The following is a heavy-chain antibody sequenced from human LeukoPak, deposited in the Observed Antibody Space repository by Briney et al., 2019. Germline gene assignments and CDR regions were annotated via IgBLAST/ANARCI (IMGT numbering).Heavy chain of an antibody. CDR2: IYYSGST. J-gene: IGHJ4*02. Sequence: PSETLSLTCAVYGGSFSGYYWSWIRQPPGKGLEWIGYIYYSGSTNYNPSLKSRVTISVDTSKNQFSLKLSSVTAADTAVYYCARGAAAGHYFDYWGQGTLVTVSS. V-gene: IGHV4-59*01. CDR1: GGSFSGYY. CDR3: ARGAAAGHYFDY. D-gene: IGHD6-13*01.